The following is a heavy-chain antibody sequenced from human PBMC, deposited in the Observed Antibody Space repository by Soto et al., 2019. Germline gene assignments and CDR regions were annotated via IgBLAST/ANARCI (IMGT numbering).Heavy chain of an antibody. V-gene: IGHV4-30-2*01. CDR3: ATQSYSNSGAYYYYAMDV. CDR2: IYQSGST. Sequence: TLSLTCAVSGGSISGGGYSWSWIREPPGKGLEWIGYIYQSGSTYYNPSLKSRVTISVDRSRNQFSLKLSSVTAADTAVYFCATQSYSNSGAYYYYAMDVWGQGPRSPSP. D-gene: IGHD4-4*01. CDR1: GGSISGGGYS. J-gene: IGHJ6*02.